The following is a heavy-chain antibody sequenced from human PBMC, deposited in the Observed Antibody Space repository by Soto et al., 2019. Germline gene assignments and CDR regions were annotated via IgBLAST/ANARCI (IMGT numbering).Heavy chain of an antibody. CDR3: AKDDDDYTFDY. J-gene: IGHJ4*02. Sequence: GSLRLSCAAPGFTFSSYAMTWVRQAPGKGLELVSAISGSGGSTYYADSVKGRFTISRDNSKNTLYLQMNSLRAEDTAVYYCAKDDDDYTFDYWGQGTLVTVSS. CDR1: GFTFSSYA. V-gene: IGHV3-23*01. CDR2: ISGSGGST. D-gene: IGHD4-4*01.